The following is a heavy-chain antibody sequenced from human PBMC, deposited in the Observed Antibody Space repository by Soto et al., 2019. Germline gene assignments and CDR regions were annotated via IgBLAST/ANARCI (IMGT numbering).Heavy chain of an antibody. D-gene: IGHD6-19*01. Sequence: EVQLVESGGGLVKPGGSLRLSCAASGFTFSSYSMNWVRQAPGKGLEWVSSISSSSSYMYYVDSLKGRFTISRDNAKNSMYLQMNSLRAEDTDVYYCARDLPLYSSGWSSPYYFDYWGQGTLVTVSS. V-gene: IGHV3-21*01. J-gene: IGHJ4*02. CDR1: GFTFSSYS. CDR2: ISSSSSYM. CDR3: ARDLPLYSSGWSSPYYFDY.